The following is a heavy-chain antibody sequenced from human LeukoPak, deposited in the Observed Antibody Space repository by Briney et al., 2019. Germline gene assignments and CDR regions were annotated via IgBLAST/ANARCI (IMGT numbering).Heavy chain of an antibody. Sequence: PGGSLRLSCAASGFTFSRYALSWVRQAPGKGLEWVACVTGSGGTTYYGDSVKGRFTISRDNSKNTVYLQMTSLGAEDTALYYCAKHLGSHSFLYYMDVWGKGTTVTVSS. V-gene: IGHV3-23*01. J-gene: IGHJ6*03. D-gene: IGHD2-21*01. CDR2: VTGSGGTT. CDR3: AKHLGSHSFLYYMDV. CDR1: GFTFSRYA.